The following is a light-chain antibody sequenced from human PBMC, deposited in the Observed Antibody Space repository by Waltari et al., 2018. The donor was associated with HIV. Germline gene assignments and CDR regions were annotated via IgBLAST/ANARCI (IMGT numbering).Light chain of an antibody. J-gene: IGLJ2*01. Sequence: QSALTQPPSASGSPGQSVTLSCTATNSDIGTYDYVSCYQQHPGKAPKLVISEVTKRPSGVSDRFSGSKSGNTAFLTVSGLQAEDEADYYCSSFANRDGFYVLFGGGTRLTVL. CDR3: SSFANRDGFYVL. CDR1: NSDIGTYDY. V-gene: IGLV2-8*01. CDR2: EVT.